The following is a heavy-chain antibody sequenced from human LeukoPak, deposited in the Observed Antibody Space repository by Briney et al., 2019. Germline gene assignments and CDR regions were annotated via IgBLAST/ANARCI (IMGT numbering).Heavy chain of an antibody. V-gene: IGHV3-23*01. CDR3: AKTRPLDSSSWSHGDY. D-gene: IGHD6-13*01. J-gene: IGHJ4*02. CDR2: ISGSGDST. Sequence: GGSLRLSCAASGFTFSSYAMSWVRQAPGKGLEWVSAISGSGDSTYYGDSVKGRFTISRDNSKNTLYLQMISLRAEDTAVYYCAKTRPLDSSSWSHGDYWGQGTLVTVSS. CDR1: GFTFSSYA.